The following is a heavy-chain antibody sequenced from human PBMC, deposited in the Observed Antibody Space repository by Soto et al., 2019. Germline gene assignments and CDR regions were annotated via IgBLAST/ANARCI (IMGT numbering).Heavy chain of an antibody. CDR2: ISYTGNT. D-gene: IGHD2-15*01. Sequence: PSETLSLTCIVSGVSISDGDYYWSWIRQPPGKGLEWIGYISYTGNTYYRSSLESRVTISVDASKTQFSLKVTSLTAADTAIYYSATYDATGHKYWGPGTLVTVSS. J-gene: IGHJ4*02. V-gene: IGHV4-30-4*01. CDR1: GVSISDGDYY. CDR3: ATYDATGHKY.